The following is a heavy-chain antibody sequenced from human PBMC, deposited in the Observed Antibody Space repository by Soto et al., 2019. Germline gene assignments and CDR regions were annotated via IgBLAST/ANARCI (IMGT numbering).Heavy chain of an antibody. CDR1: GFIFNNYA. CDR3: AKDGNYNERSGSYSFHQ. J-gene: IGHJ4*02. CDR2: VSKSGDYK. V-gene: IGHV3-23*01. Sequence: GGSLRLSCEASGFIFNNYAMNWVRQAPGKGLEWVSSVSKSGDYKKYADSVTGRFIMSRDNSKNTVSLQMNSLRVEDTAVYFCAKDGNYNERSGSYSFHQWGQGLLVTVAS. D-gene: IGHD3-22*01.